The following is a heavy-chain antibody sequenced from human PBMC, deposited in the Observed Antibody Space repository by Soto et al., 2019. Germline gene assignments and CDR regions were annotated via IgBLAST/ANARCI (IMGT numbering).Heavy chain of an antibody. CDR1: GFTFSSYA. V-gene: IGHV3-23*01. J-gene: IGHJ6*03. Sequence: EVQWLESGGGLVQPGGSLRLSCATSGFTFSSYAMAWVRQAPGKGLEWVSAISGSGGITYHAASVKGRFSISRDNSRNMLYLQMNSLGAEDTAVYYCARAAHYDFWSGYYYMDVWGIGTTVTVSS. CDR3: ARAAHYDFWSGYYYMDV. D-gene: IGHD3-3*01. CDR2: ISGSGGIT.